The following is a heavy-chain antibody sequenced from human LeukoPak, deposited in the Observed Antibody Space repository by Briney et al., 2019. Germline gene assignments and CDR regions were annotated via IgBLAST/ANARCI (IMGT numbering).Heavy chain of an antibody. CDR2: INPNSGGT. CDR1: GYTFTGYY. J-gene: IGHJ4*02. CDR3: ARDKPAEAALDF. Sequence: GASVKVSCKASGYTFTGYYIHWVRQAPGQGLGWMGWINPNSGGTNYAQKFQGRVTMTRDRSINTAYMDLRSLTYDDTAVYYCARDKPAEAALDFWGQGTLVTVSS. V-gene: IGHV1-2*02.